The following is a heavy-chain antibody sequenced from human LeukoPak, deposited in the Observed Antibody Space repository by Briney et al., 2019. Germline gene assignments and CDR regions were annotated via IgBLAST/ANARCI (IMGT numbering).Heavy chain of an antibody. CDR1: GGTFSSYA. CDR3: ARRGGHYYYYWEV. J-gene: IGHJ6*03. D-gene: IGHD3-16*01. CDR2: IIPIFGTA. Sequence: ASVKVSCKASGGTFSSYAISWVRQAPGQGLEWMGGIIPIFGTANYAQKFQGRVTITTDESTSTAYMELSSLRSEDTAVRYCARRGGHYYYYWEVGAKGPGVTVP. V-gene: IGHV1-69*05.